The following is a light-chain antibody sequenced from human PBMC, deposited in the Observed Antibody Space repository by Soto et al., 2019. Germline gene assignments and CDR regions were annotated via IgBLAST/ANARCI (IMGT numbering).Light chain of an antibody. Sequence: QSVLTQPPSVSAAPGQKVTISCSGSSSNIGSHYVSWYQQLPGTAPKLLIYRNNQRPSGVPDRFSGSKSGTSASLAISGLRSEDEADYYCAAWDDSLSGVVFGGGTKLTVL. CDR3: AAWDDSLSGVV. V-gene: IGLV1-47*01. CDR2: RNN. J-gene: IGLJ2*01. CDR1: SSNIGSHY.